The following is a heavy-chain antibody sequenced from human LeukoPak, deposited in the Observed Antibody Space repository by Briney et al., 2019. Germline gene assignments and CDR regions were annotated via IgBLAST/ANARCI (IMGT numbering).Heavy chain of an antibody. Sequence: SETLSLTCTVSDGSISSSSYCWGWIREPPGKGLEWIGSIYYSGSTYYNPSLKSRVTISVDTSKNQFSLKLSSVTAADTAVYYCAREVPAASYFDYWGQGTLVTVSS. D-gene: IGHD2-2*01. V-gene: IGHV4-39*07. J-gene: IGHJ4*02. CDR1: DGSISSSSYC. CDR2: IYYSGST. CDR3: AREVPAASYFDY.